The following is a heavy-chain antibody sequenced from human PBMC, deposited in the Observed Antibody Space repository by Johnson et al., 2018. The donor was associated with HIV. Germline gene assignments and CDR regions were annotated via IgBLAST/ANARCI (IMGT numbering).Heavy chain of an antibody. CDR2: IRYDGSNK. D-gene: IGHD2-21*01. Sequence: QVQLVESGGGLVQGGRSLRLSCAASGFSFDEYAMDWVRQAPGKGLEWVAFIRYDGSNKYYADSVKGRFTISRDNSKNTLYLQMNSLRAEDTAVYYCARGGHAVVAKPFGAFDIWGQGTMVTVSS. CDR3: ARGGHAVVAKPFGAFDI. V-gene: IGHV3-30*02. CDR1: GFSFDEYA. J-gene: IGHJ3*02.